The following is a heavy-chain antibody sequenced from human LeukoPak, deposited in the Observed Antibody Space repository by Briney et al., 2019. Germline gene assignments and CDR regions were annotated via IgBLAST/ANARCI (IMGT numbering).Heavy chain of an antibody. V-gene: IGHV1-2*02. J-gene: IGHJ4*02. CDR2: MHPGNGNT. CDR1: GYRFISNY. D-gene: IGHD2-21*02. Sequence: ASVKVSCKASGYRFISNYIQWVRQAPGRGPEWMGWMHPGNGNTRYAEKLQGRVTMTRDTSINTAYMDLSSLRSDDTAVYYCAREGSYCVGGDCYSFDFWGQGTLITVSS. CDR3: AREGSYCVGGDCYSFDF.